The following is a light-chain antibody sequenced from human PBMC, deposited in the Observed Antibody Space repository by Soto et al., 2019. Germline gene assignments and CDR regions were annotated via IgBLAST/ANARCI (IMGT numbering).Light chain of an antibody. Sequence: DIQMTQSPSSLSASVGDRVTITCRASQDISSWLAWYQHKPEKAPKSLIYAASSLQSGAPSRFSGSVSGTDFTLTISSLQPEYFATYYCQQYNTYPDTLGQGTKLEIK. CDR1: QDISSW. CDR3: QQYNTYPDT. J-gene: IGKJ2*01. CDR2: AAS. V-gene: IGKV1D-16*01.